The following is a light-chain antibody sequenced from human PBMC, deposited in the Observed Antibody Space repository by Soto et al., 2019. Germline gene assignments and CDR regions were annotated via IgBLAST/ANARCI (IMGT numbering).Light chain of an antibody. CDR1: SSNIGAGSD. CDR3: QTYDSSLSGLYV. Sequence: QSVLKQPPSIAGSPGQSVPISCTCMSSNIGAGSDVHWYHQLPGTAPKLLIYGNTNRPSGVPDRFSGSKSGTSASLAIAGLQTEDEGDYYCQTYDSSLSGLYVFGTGTKVTVL. CDR2: GNT. J-gene: IGLJ1*01. V-gene: IGLV1-40*01.